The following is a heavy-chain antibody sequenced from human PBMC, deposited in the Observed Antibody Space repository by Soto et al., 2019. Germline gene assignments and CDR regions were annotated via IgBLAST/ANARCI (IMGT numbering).Heavy chain of an antibody. V-gene: IGHV2-5*01. CDR3: AHMYYYDGSGYYPTSDY. D-gene: IGHD3-22*01. J-gene: IGHJ4*02. CDR2: VYWNDDK. Sequence: SGPTLVNPTQTLTLTCTFSGFSLISSGMSVGCFRQAPGKAPEWLSLVYWNDDKRYSPSLKSRLTISKDTSTNQVVLTMTNMDSVDTGTYYCAHMYYYDGSGYYPTSDYWGQGTLVTVSS. CDR1: GFSLISSGMS.